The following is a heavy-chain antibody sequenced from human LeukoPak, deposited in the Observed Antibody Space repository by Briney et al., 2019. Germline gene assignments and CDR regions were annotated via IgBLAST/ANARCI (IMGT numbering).Heavy chain of an antibody. J-gene: IGHJ4*02. D-gene: IGHD3-22*01. CDR3: ARSLGDDSSGYYEYYFDY. CDR2: INPKRGVT. Sequence: ASVKVSCKASGYTFTGYYMHWVRQAPGQGLEWMGWINPKRGVTTYAQKFQGRVTMTRDTSITTAYMELTRLRSDDTAVYYCARSLGDDSSGYYEYYFDYWGQGTLVTVSS. CDR1: GYTFTGYY. V-gene: IGHV1-2*02.